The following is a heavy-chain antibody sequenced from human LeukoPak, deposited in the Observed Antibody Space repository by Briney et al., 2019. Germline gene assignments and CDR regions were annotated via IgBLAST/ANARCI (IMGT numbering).Heavy chain of an antibody. D-gene: IGHD1-1*01. J-gene: IGHJ4*02. CDR3: AKGTAVDRQYFEN. CDR2: ISFDGSHN. Sequence: GGSLRLSCAASRFTFSACGMHWVRQAPGKGLEWVAAISFDGSHNYYADSVKGRFTISRDNSMNTLYLQMNSLRAEATAVYYCAKGTAVDRQYFENWGRGTLVTVSS. CDR1: RFTFSACG. V-gene: IGHV3-30*18.